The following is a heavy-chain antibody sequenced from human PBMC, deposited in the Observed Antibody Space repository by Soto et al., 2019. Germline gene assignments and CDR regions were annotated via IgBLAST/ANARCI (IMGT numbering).Heavy chain of an antibody. V-gene: IGHV4-59*01. CDR1: GASISSYY. CDR2: IYYSGST. Sequence: PSETLSLTCTVSGASISSYYWSWIRQPPGKGLEWIGYIYYSGSTNYNPSLKSRVTISRDTSKNQFSLKLISVTAADTAVYYCARSYSYYYMDVWGKGTTVTVSS. CDR3: ARSYSYYYMDV. J-gene: IGHJ6*03.